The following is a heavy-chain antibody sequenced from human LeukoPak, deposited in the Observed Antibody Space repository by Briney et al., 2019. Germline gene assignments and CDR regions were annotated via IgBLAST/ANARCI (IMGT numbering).Heavy chain of an antibody. V-gene: IGHV1-46*01. J-gene: IGHJ6*02. CDR2: INPSGGST. CDR3: AREVVTATIYYYYGMDV. D-gene: IGHD2-21*02. CDR1: GYTFTSYY. Sequence: GASVKVFCKASGYTFTSYYMHWVRQAPGQGLEWMGIINPSGGSTSYAQKFQGRVTMTRDTSTSTVYMELSSLRSEDTAVYYCAREVVTATIYYYYGMDVWGQGTTVTVSS.